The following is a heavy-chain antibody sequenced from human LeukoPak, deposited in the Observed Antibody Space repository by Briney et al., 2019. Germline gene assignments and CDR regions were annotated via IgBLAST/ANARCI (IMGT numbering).Heavy chain of an antibody. D-gene: IGHD1-26*01. J-gene: IGHJ6*03. V-gene: IGHV3-23*01. CDR1: RFTFNNYA. Sequence: PGGSLRLSCAASRFTFNNYAMSWVRQTPGKGLEWVSSISGSGGGTFYTNSVRGRFTISRDNSKNTLFLQMKGLRAEDTAVYYCAKWDEYFYYMDVWGKGTTVTVSS. CDR2: ISGSGGGT. CDR3: AKWDEYFYYMDV.